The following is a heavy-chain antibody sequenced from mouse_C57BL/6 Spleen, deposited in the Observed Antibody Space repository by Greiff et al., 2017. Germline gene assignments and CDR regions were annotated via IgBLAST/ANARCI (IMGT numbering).Heavy chain of an antibody. V-gene: IGHV1-18*01. Sequence: EVQLQQSGPELVKPGASVKIPCKASGYTFTDYNMDWVKQSHGKSLEWIGDINPNHGGTIYNQKFKGKATLTVDKSSSTAYMELRSLTSEDTAVYYYAKDITTGFYAMDFWGQGTSVTVSS. D-gene: IGHD1-2*01. J-gene: IGHJ4*01. CDR2: INPNHGGT. CDR1: GYTFTDYN. CDR3: AKDITTGFYAMDF.